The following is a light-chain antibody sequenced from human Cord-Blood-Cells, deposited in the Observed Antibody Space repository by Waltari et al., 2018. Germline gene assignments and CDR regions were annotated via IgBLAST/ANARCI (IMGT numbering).Light chain of an antibody. V-gene: IGKV3-20*01. CDR1: QSVSSSY. CDR2: GAS. Sequence: EIVLTQSPGTLSLSPGERATLSCRASQSVSSSYLAWDQQKPGQAPRRLIYGASSRATGIPDRFSGSESGTDFTLTISRLEPEDFAVYYCQQYGSSPLTFGGGTKVEIK. J-gene: IGKJ4*01. CDR3: QQYGSSPLT.